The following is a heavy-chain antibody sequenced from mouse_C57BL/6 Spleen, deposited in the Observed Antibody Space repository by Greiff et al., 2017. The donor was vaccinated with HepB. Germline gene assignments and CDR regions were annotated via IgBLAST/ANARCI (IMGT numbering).Heavy chain of an antibody. V-gene: IGHV1-42*01. J-gene: IGHJ2*01. D-gene: IGHD1-1*01. Sequence: EVKLMESGPELVKPGASVKISCKASGYSFTGYYMNWVKQSPEKSLEWIGEINPSTGGTTYNQKFKAKATLTVDKSSSTAYMQLKSLTSEDSAVYYCARSPSIYYYGSSFDYWGQGTTLTVSS. CDR2: INPSTGGT. CDR1: GYSFTGYY. CDR3: ARSPSIYYYGSSFDY.